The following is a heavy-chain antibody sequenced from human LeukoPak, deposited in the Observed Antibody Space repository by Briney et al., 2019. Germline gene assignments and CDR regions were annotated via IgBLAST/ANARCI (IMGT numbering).Heavy chain of an antibody. D-gene: IGHD6-13*01. CDR3: AKGVARGIAAAGTLWDY. V-gene: IGHV3-7*03. J-gene: IGHJ4*02. CDR1: GFTFGSYW. Sequence: GGSLRLSCAASGFTFGSYWMTWVRQAPGKGLEWVANIKQDGSDKYYVDSVKGRFTISRDNAKNSLYLQMNSLRAEDTAVYYCAKGVARGIAAAGTLWDYWGQGTLVAVSS. CDR2: IKQDGSDK.